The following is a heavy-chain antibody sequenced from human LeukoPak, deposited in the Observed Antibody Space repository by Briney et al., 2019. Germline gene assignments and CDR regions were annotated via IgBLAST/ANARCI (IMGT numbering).Heavy chain of an antibody. J-gene: IGHJ3*02. CDR2: IKQDGSEK. CDR1: GFTFSSYW. D-gene: IGHD4-11*01. Sequence: GGSLRLSCAASGFTFSSYWMTWVRHLPGKGLEWVAKIKQDGSEKYYVDSVKGRFTISRDNTRDSLYLQMNSLRAEDTAVYYCARGYSNYGYAFDIWGQGTMVTVSS. CDR3: ARGYSNYGYAFDI. V-gene: IGHV3-7*01.